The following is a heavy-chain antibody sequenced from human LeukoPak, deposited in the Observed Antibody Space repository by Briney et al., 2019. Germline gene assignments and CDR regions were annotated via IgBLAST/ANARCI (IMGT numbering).Heavy chain of an antibody. J-gene: IGHJ5*02. CDR1: GGTFSSYA. CDR3: ARDLDIVVVPAAYNWFDP. V-gene: IGHV1-69*04. CDR2: IIPIFGIA. Sequence: ASVTVSCKASGGTFSSYAISWVRQAPGQGLDWLGRIIPIFGIANYAQKFQGRVTITADKSTSTAYMELGSLRSEDTAVYYCARDLDIVVVPAAYNWFDPWGQGTLVTVSS. D-gene: IGHD2-2*03.